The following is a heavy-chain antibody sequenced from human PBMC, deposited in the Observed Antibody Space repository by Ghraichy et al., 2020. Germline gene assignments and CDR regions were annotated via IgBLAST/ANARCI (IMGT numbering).Heavy chain of an antibody. CDR2: TYYEFKWND. CDR1: GDSISRSTTG. CDR3: ARGFLRTGFDC. J-gene: IGHJ4*02. D-gene: IGHD1-14*01. Sequence: SQTRSLTCVISGDSISRSTTGWNWIRQSPSGGLEWLGRTYYEFKWNDDYALSMRGRITLSPDTSKNQFSLHLNSVTPEDTGVYYCARGFLRTGFDCWGQGALVTVSS. V-gene: IGHV6-1*01.